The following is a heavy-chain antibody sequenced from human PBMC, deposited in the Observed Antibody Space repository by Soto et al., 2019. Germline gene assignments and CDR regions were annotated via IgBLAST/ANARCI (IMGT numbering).Heavy chain of an antibody. J-gene: IGHJ4*02. CDR3: ARDTGSGMDYLVY. CDR1: RYSISSGDY. D-gene: IGHD6-19*01. CDR2: IFHSGST. Sequence: SETLSLTCAVSRYSISSGDYWGWIRQPPGKGLEWIGSIFHSGSTFYNPSLKSRVTISMDTSKNRFSLWLSSVTAADTAVYYCARDTGSGMDYLVYWGQGTLVTV. V-gene: IGHV4-38-2*02.